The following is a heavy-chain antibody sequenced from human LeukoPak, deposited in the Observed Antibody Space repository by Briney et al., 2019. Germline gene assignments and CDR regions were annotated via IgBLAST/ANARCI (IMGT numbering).Heavy chain of an antibody. CDR3: ARHREYDFWSGYSGPYWYFDL. J-gene: IGHJ2*01. D-gene: IGHD3/OR15-3a*01. Sequence: PSETLSLTCTVSGGSISSSSYYWGWIRQPPGKGLEWIGSIYYSGSTYYNPSLKSRVTIPVDTSKNQFSLKLSSVTAADTAVYYCARHREYDFWSGYSGPYWYFDLWGRGTLVTVSS. V-gene: IGHV4-39*01. CDR1: GGSISSSSYY. CDR2: IYYSGST.